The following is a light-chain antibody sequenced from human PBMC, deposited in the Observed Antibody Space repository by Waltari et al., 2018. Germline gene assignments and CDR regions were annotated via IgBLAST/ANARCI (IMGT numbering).Light chain of an antibody. CDR3: AAWDDSLNVS. CDR1: SSTIGSNT. V-gene: IGLV1-44*01. CDR2: SNN. J-gene: IGLJ3*02. Sequence: QSVLTQPPSASGTPGQRVTISCSGSSSTIGSNTVNWYQQLPGTAPKLLIYSNNQRPSGVPDRVSGSKSGASASLAISGLQSEDEADYYCAAWDDSLNVSFGGGTKLTVL.